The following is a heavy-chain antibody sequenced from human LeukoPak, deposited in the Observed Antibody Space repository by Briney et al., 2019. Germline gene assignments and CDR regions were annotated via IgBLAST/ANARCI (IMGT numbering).Heavy chain of an antibody. V-gene: IGHV1-69*13. Sequence: SVKVSCKASGGTFSSYAISWVRQAPGEGLEWMGGIIPIFGTANYAQKFQGRVTITADESTSTAYMELSSLRSEDTAVYYCARDPGIEVAGTYYYYGMDVWGQGTTVTVSS. D-gene: IGHD6-19*01. J-gene: IGHJ6*02. CDR1: GGTFSSYA. CDR2: IIPIFGTA. CDR3: ARDPGIEVAGTYYYYGMDV.